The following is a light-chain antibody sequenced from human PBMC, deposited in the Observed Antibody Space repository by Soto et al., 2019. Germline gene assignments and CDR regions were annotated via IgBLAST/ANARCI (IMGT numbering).Light chain of an antibody. V-gene: IGLV1-40*01. CDR3: QSYDSSLSTYV. CDR2: ANT. Sequence: QSVLTQPPSVSGAPGQRVTISCTGSSSNIGAGFDVHWYQQLPGTAPRLLIYANTHRTSGVPDRISGSKSGTSASLAITGLQAEDEADYYCQSYDSSLSTYVFGTGTKLTVL. CDR1: SSNIGAGFD. J-gene: IGLJ1*01.